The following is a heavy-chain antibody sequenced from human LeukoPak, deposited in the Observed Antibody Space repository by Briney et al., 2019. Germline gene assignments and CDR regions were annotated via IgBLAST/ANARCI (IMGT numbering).Heavy chain of an antibody. CDR2: IYHSGST. Sequence: SETLSLTCAVSGGSISSSNWWSWVRQPPGKGLEWIGEIYHSGSTNYNPSLKSRVTISVDTSKNQFSLKLSSVTAADTAVYYCAGETYSSSWSQVDYWGQGTLVTVSS. CDR3: AGETYSSSWSQVDY. J-gene: IGHJ4*02. V-gene: IGHV4-4*02. CDR1: GGSISSSNW. D-gene: IGHD6-13*01.